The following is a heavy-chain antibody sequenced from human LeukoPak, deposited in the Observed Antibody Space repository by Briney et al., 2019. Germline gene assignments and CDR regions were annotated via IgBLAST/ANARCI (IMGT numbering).Heavy chain of an antibody. Sequence: PSETLSLTCTVSGGSISSYYWSWIRQPPGKGLEWIGYIYYSGSTNYNPSLKSRVTISVDTSKNQFSLKLSSVTAADTAVYYCARATVLTYTYYYGVDVWGQGTTVTVSS. J-gene: IGHJ6*02. CDR3: ARATVLTYTYYYGVDV. V-gene: IGHV4-59*12. D-gene: IGHD4-23*01. CDR1: GGSISSYY. CDR2: IYYSGST.